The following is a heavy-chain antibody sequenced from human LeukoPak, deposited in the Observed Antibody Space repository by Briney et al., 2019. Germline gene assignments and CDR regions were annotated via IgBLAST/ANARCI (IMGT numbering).Heavy chain of an antibody. D-gene: IGHD1-7*01. CDR3: ARESNWNYGY. Sequence: GGSLRLSCAASGFTFSSYWMHWVRQAPGKGLAWVSRINTDGSSTSYADSVKGRFTISRDNAKNTLYLQMNSLRAEDTAVYYCARESNWNYGYWGQGTLVTVSS. V-gene: IGHV3-74*01. CDR1: GFTFSSYW. J-gene: IGHJ4*02. CDR2: INTDGSST.